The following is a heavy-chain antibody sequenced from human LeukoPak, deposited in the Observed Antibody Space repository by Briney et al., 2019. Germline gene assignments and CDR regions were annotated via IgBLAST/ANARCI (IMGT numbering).Heavy chain of an antibody. CDR2: IWNDGSNK. J-gene: IGHJ4*02. Sequence: PGGSLRLPCAASGFSFSNYGMHWVRQAPGKGLEWVAVIWNDGSNKYYADSVRGRFTISRDNAKNSLYLQMNILRDEDTAVYYCARERVEDCSNGVCYWLCDDWGQGALVTVSS. V-gene: IGHV3-33*01. CDR3: ARERVEDCSNGVCYWLCDD. CDR1: GFSFSNYG. D-gene: IGHD2-8*01.